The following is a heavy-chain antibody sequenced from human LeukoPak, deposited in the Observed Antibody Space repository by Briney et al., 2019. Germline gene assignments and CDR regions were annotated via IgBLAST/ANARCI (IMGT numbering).Heavy chain of an antibody. D-gene: IGHD2-2*01. CDR2: LNPNSGDT. CDR1: GYTFTGYY. Sequence: GASVKVSCKASGYTFTGYYVHWVRQAPGRGLEWMGRLNPNSGDTNCAQNFQGRVTMTRDTSISTAYMELNRLKSDDTAVYFCARVRGYCSSTSCYDFDYWGQGTLVTVSS. CDR3: ARVRGYCSSTSCYDFDY. V-gene: IGHV1-2*06. J-gene: IGHJ4*02.